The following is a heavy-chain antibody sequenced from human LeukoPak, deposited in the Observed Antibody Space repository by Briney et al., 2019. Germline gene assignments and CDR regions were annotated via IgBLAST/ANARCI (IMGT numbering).Heavy chain of an antibody. J-gene: IGHJ5*02. V-gene: IGHV4-39*07. Sequence: SETLSLTCTVSGGSISSSSYYWGWIRQPPGKGLEWIGSIYYSGSTYYNPSLKSRVTISVDTSKNQFSLKLSSVTAADTAVYYCARDTMLTFDPWGQGALVTVSS. CDR3: ARDTMLTFDP. D-gene: IGHD4/OR15-4a*01. CDR1: GGSISSSSYY. CDR2: IYYSGST.